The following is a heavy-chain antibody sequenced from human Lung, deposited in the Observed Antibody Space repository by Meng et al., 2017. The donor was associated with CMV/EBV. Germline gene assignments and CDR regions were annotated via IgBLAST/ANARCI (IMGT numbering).Heavy chain of an antibody. CDR3: AKSLYTNYYSTYYGLDV. Sequence: SVKVSCXXSGYTFIGYDLHWVRQAPGQGLEWMGWINPKSGGTNYAQRFQGRVTMTRDTSINTVYMELRRLRSDDTAVYFCAKSLYTNYYSTYYGLDVWGQGXTVTVSS. CDR1: GYTFIGYD. D-gene: IGHD3-22*01. V-gene: IGHV1-2*02. CDR2: INPKSGGT. J-gene: IGHJ6*02.